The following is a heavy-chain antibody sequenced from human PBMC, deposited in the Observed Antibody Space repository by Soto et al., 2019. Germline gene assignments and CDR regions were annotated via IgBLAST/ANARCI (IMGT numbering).Heavy chain of an antibody. CDR3: AIPPPIEVAGPDY. D-gene: IGHD3-22*01. Sequence: LSLTCTVSGGSISGSPYHWGWIRQPPGKGLEWIGSIGDDGRVYYNPSLRGRATLLVDTSNNRLSLNLNSVTAADTAVYYCAIPPPIEVAGPDYWGQGILVTVSS. CDR1: GGSISGSPYH. V-gene: IGHV4-39*02. CDR2: IGDDGRV. J-gene: IGHJ4*02.